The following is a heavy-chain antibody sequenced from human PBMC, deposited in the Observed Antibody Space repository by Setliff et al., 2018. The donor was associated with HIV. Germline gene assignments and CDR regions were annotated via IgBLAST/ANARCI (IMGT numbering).Heavy chain of an antibody. CDR1: GFNFSSHT. J-gene: IGHJ5*02. V-gene: IGHV4-38-2*01. D-gene: IGHD1-7*01. Sequence: PGGSLRLSCAASGFNFSSHTMNWIRQAPGKGLEWVGSIYNRGSTYYNPSLKSRVTISVDPSKNQFSLKLSSVTATDTAMYYCASANWNYLGYWFDPWGQGTLVTVSS. CDR3: ASANWNYLGYWFDP. CDR2: IYNRGST.